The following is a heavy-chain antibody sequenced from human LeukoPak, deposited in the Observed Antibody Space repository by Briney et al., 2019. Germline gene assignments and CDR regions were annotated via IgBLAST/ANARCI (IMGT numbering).Heavy chain of an antibody. CDR3: ARDIGLAH. CDR2: VHSNGDT. CDR1: GVSIRTYF. D-gene: IGHD3-16*02. J-gene: IGHJ4*02. Sequence: SETLSLTCTVSGVSIRTYFWSWFRQPAGKGLEWIGRVHSNGDTYYNPSLESRVTVSMDTSKNQFALNLTSLTAADTAVYYCARDIGLAHWGQGTLVTVSS. V-gene: IGHV4-4*07.